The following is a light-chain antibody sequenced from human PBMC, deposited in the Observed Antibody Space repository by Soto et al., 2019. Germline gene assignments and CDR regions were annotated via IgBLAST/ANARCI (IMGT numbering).Light chain of an antibody. CDR2: GSS. V-gene: IGKV3-20*01. CDR1: QSVSSNY. Sequence: EIVLTQSPGTLSLSPGERATLSCRASQSVSSNYLAWYQQKAGQAPRLLIYGSSSRATGIPDRFSGSGSGTDFTLAISRLEPEDFAVYFCHQYGSSPGLFTFVPGSKVDFK. CDR3: HQYGSSPGLFT. J-gene: IGKJ3*01.